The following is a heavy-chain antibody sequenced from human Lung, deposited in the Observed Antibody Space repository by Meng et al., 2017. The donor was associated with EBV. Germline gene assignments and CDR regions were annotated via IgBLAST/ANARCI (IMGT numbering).Heavy chain of an antibody. J-gene: IGHJ4*02. CDR1: GFPFSGHY. D-gene: IGHD5-12*01. CDR2: ISGSGGST. Sequence: EVYLVGSGGDLVQPGGSLRLSCAASGFPFSGHYMDWVRQAPGKGLEWVSAISGSGGSTYYADSVKGRFTISRDNSKNTLYLQMNSLRAEDTAVYYCAKDRAVATYDYWGQGTLITVSS. V-gene: IGHV3-23*04. CDR3: AKDRAVATYDY.